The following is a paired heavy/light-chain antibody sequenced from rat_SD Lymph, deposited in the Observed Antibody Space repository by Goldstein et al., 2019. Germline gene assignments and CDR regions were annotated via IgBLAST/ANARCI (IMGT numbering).Heavy chain of an antibody. J-gene: IGHJ2*01. CDR3: ARECYSSYIYGDYFDY. CDR1: GFTFSSYV. D-gene: IGHD1-2*01. Sequence: EVQLVESGGGLVQPGSSLKVSCVASGFTFSSYVMHWFRQAPENGIEWLAYINTDSSSTHYAETVKGRFTISRDNAKNTVDMQLSSLRSEDTAMYFCARECYSSYIYGDYFDYWGQGVMVTVSS. CDR2: INTDSSST. V-gene: IGHV5-43*01.
Light chain of an antibody. J-gene: IGKJ1*01. CDR2: LAS. Sequence: DTVLTQSPALAVSPGERVTISCRASESVSTLMHWYQQKPGQQPTLLIYLASNLESGVPARFSGSGSGTDFTLTIDPVEADDTATYYCQQSWNDPPTFGGGTKLELK. CDR1: ESVSTL. V-gene: IGKV3S9*01. CDR3: QQSWNDPPT.